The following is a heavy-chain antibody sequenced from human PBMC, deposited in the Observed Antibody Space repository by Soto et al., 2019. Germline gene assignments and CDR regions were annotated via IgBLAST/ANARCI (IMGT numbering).Heavy chain of an antibody. CDR2: ISYSAKT. CDR3: TRGAGAPWVRFDS. Sequence: LSETLSLTCGVSGYSITSGFYWGWVRQSPGKGLEWIGSISYSAKTFYNPSLASRLSIAVDTSKNQFSLRLTSVTAADTALYYCTRGAGAPWVRFDSWGQGTLVTVSS. V-gene: IGHV4-38-2*01. CDR1: GYSITSGFY. D-gene: IGHD3-16*01. J-gene: IGHJ4*02.